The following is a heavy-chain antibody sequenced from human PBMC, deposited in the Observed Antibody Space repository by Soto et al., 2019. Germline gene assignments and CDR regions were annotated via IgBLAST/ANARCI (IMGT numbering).Heavy chain of an antibody. CDR2: ISGSGGST. V-gene: IGHV3-23*01. Sequence: LRLSCAASGFTFSSYGIHWVRQAPGKGLEWVSAISGSGGSTYYADSVKGRFTISRDNSKNTLYLQMNSLRAEDTAVYYCAKDPPKSGAARPDYFDYWGQGTLVTVSS. CDR3: AKDPPKSGAARPDYFDY. J-gene: IGHJ4*02. D-gene: IGHD6-6*01. CDR1: GFTFSSYG.